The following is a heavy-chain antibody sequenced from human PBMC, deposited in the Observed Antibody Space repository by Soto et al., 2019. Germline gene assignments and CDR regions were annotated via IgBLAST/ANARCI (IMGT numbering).Heavy chain of an antibody. J-gene: IGHJ6*02. CDR2: IIPIFGTA. Sequence: QVQLVQSGAEVKKPGSSVKVSCKASGGTFSSYAISWVRQAPGQGLEWMGGIIPIFGTANYAQKIQGRVTITADESTSTAYMELSSLRSEDTAVYYCARDQGAMVTRTSYYYYGMDVWGQGTTVTVSS. V-gene: IGHV1-69*01. CDR1: GGTFSSYA. D-gene: IGHD5-18*01. CDR3: ARDQGAMVTRTSYYYYGMDV.